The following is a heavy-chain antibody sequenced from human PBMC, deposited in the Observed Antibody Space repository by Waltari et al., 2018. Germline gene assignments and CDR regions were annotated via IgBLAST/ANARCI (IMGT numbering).Heavy chain of an antibody. CDR1: GGSFSGYY. J-gene: IGHJ3*02. CDR2: INHSGST. D-gene: IGHD6-19*01. V-gene: IGHV4-34*01. CDR3: ASASEGWDDAFDI. Sequence: QVQLQQWGAGLLKPSETLSLTCAVYGGSFSGYYWSWTRQPPGKGLEWIGEINHSGSTNYNPSLKSRVTISVDTSKNQFSLKLSSVTAADTAVYYCASASEGWDDAFDIWGQGTMVTVSS.